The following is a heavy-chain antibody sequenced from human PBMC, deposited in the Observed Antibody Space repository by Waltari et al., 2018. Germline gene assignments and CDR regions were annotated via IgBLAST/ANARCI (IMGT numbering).Heavy chain of an antibody. CDR3: AREQSSGWYYYYYYMDV. CDR2: MNPNMGNT. D-gene: IGHD6-19*01. Sequence: QVQLVQSGAEVKKPGASVKVSCKASGYTFTSYDINWVRQATGQGLEWMGWMNPNMGNTGYAQKVQGRVTMTRNTSISTAYMELSSLRSEDTAVYYCAREQSSGWYYYYYYMDVWGKGTTVTVSS. CDR1: GYTFTSYD. J-gene: IGHJ6*03. V-gene: IGHV1-8*01.